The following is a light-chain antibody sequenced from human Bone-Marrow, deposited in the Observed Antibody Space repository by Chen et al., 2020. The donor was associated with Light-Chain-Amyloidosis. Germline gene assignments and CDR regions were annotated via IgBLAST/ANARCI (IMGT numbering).Light chain of an antibody. CDR3: QSADSSGTYEVI. CDR1: DLPTKY. CDR2: RDT. J-gene: IGLJ2*01. Sequence: SYELTQPPSVSVSPGQTARITCSGDDLPTKYAYWYQQKPGQAPVLVIHRDTERPSGISERFSGSSEGTTATLTISGVQAEEEADYHCQSADSSGTYEVIFGGGTKLTVL. V-gene: IGLV3-25*02.